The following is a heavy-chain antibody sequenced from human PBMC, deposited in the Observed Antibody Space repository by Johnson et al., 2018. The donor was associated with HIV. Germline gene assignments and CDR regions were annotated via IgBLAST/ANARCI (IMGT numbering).Heavy chain of an antibody. CDR1: GFTFSSYA. Sequence: VQLVESGGGVVQPGRSLRLSCAASGFTFSSYAMHWVRQAPGKGLEWVSGINWNGDNTGYVDSVKGRFTISRDNAKNSLYLQMNSLKTEDTAVYYCVSFDDAFDIWGQGTMVTVSS. J-gene: IGHJ3*02. CDR2: INWNGDNT. CDR3: VSFDDAFDI. D-gene: IGHD3-9*01. V-gene: IGHV3-20*04.